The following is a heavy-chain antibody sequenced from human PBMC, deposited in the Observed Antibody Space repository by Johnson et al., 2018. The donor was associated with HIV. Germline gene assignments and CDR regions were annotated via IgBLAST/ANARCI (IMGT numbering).Heavy chain of an antibody. V-gene: IGHV3-53*01. D-gene: IGHD1-26*01. J-gene: IGHJ3*01. CDR3: ARESASSGRYSGAFDF. CDR2: IYSGGAT. CDR1: GFTVSSNY. Sequence: VQLVESGGGLVQPGGSLRLSCAASGFTVSSNYMSWVRQAPGKGLEWVSVIYSGGATYYADSVKGRFTISRDNSNNKLYLQMNSLRAEDTAVYYCARESASSGRYSGAFDFWGQGTMVTVSS.